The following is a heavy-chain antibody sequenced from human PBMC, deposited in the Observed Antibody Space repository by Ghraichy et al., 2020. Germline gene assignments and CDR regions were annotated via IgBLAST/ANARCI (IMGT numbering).Heavy chain of an antibody. V-gene: IGHV3-43*01. CDR1: GFTFDDYT. CDR2: INWDASST. J-gene: IGHJ4*02. D-gene: IGHD7-27*01. Sequence: GESLNISCAAYGFTFDDYTMFSVRQAPGKGLGWVSLINWDASSTYYADSVKGRFTISRDNKQNFLYLQINSLRIEDTALYYCARGLQRGTPVYYFESWGQGTLVIVSS. CDR3: ARGLQRGTPVYYFES.